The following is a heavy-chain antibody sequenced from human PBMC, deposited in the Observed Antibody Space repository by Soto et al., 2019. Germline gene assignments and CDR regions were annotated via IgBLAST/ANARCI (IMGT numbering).Heavy chain of an antibody. CDR2: IWPDGGNK. CDR3: ARDGDANSGFGKDY. V-gene: IGHV3-33*01. D-gene: IGHD3-16*01. Sequence: QVQLVESGGGVVQPGRSLRLSCAASGFTFSDYGMHWVRQAPGKGLQWVACIWPDGGNKYYAESVKGRFTISRDNSKNSVYLQMNNVRDEDTAVYYCARDGDANSGFGKDYWGQGTLVTVSS. CDR1: GFTFSDYG. J-gene: IGHJ4*02.